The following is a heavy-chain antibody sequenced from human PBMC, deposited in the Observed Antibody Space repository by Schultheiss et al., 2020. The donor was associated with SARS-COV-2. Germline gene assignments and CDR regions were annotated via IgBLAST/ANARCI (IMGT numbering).Heavy chain of an antibody. CDR2: IIPIFGTA. V-gene: IGHV1-69*13. J-gene: IGHJ6*02. D-gene: IGHD1-26*01. CDR3: ARDRWELLPPYYYYGMDV. Sequence: SVKVSCKASGYTFTGYYMHWVRQAPGQGLEWMGGIIPIFGTANYAQKFQGRVTITADESTSTAYMELSSLRSEDTAVYYCARDRWELLPPYYYYGMDVWGQGTTVTVSS. CDR1: GYTFTGYY.